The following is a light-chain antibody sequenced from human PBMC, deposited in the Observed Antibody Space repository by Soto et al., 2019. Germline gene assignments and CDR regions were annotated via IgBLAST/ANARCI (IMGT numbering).Light chain of an antibody. CDR2: DVS. CDR3: CSYAGSYTLVV. V-gene: IGLV2-11*01. CDR1: SSDVGGYNY. Sequence: QSALTQPRSVSGSPGQSVTISCTGTSSDVGGYNYVSWYQQHPGKAPKLMIYDVSKRPSGVPDLFSGSKSGNTASLTISGLPAEDEADYYCCSYAGSYTLVVFGGGTTLTVL. J-gene: IGLJ2*01.